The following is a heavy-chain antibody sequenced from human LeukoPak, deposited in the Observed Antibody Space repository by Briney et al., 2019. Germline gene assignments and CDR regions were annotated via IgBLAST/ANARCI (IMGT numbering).Heavy chain of an antibody. CDR1: GGSFSGYY. J-gene: IGHJ4*02. Sequence: SETLSLTCAVYGGSFSGYYWSWIRQPPGKGLEWIGEINHSGSTNYNPSLKSRVTISVDTSKNQFSLKLSSVTAADTAVYYCACHTAMAIGIDYWGQGTLVTVSP. D-gene: IGHD5-18*01. CDR3: ACHTAMAIGIDY. V-gene: IGHV4-34*01. CDR2: INHSGST.